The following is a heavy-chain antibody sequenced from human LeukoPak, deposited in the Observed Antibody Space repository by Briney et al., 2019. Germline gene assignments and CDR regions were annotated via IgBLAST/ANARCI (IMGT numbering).Heavy chain of an antibody. D-gene: IGHD6-13*01. J-gene: IGHJ3*02. CDR1: GFTFSSYG. CDR3: ARDIASLGYSSSWYHAFDI. V-gene: IGHV3-33*01. Sequence: GRSLRLSCAASGFTFSSYGMHWVHQAPGKGLEWVAGIWYDGSNKYYADTVKGRFTMSRDNSKNTLYLQMNSLRAEDTAVYYCARDIASLGYSSSWYHAFDIWGQGTMVTVSS. CDR2: IWYDGSNK.